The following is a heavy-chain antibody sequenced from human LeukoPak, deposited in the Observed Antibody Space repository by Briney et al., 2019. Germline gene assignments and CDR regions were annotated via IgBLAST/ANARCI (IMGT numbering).Heavy chain of an antibody. V-gene: IGHV4-59*01. D-gene: IGHD2-2*01. J-gene: IGHJ4*02. CDR3: ARGSTPRGY. CDR1: GGSISSYY. Sequence: PSETLSLTCTVSGGSISSYYWSWIRQPPGKGLEWIGYIYYSGSTNYNPSLKSRVTISVDTSKNQFSLKLSSVTAADTAVYYCARGSTPRGYWGQGTLVTVSS. CDR2: IYYSGST.